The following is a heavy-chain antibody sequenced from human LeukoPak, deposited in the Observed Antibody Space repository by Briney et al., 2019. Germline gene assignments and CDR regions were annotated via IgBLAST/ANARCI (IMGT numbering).Heavy chain of an antibody. J-gene: IGHJ4*02. CDR2: IYSGGNT. V-gene: IGHV3-53*01. Sequence: GGSLRLSCAASGFTVSSYYMSWVRQAPGKGLEWVSVIYSGGNTYHADSVKGRFTISRDNSKNTLYLQMNNLRAEDTAVYYCARGHTAMVTVFDYWGQGTLVTVSS. CDR1: GFTVSSYY. CDR3: ARGHTAMVTVFDY. D-gene: IGHD5-18*01.